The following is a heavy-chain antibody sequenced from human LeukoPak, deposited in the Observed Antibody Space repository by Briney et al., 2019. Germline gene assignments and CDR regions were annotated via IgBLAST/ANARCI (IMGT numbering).Heavy chain of an antibody. CDR1: GGSISSYY. Sequence: SETLSLTCTVSGGSISSYYWSWIRQPPGKGLEWVGYIYYSGSTNYNPSLKSRVTISVDTSKNQFSLKLSSVTAADTAVYSCARFDRVVPAPRDYYGMDVWGQGTTVTVSS. J-gene: IGHJ6*02. V-gene: IGHV4-59*01. CDR2: IYYSGST. CDR3: ARFDRVVPAPRDYYGMDV. D-gene: IGHD2-2*01.